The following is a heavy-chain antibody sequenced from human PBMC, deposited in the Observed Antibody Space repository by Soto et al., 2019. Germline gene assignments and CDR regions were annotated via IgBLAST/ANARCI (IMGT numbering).Heavy chain of an antibody. Sequence: EVQLVESGGGLVQPGRSLRLSCAASGFTFDDYAMHWVRQALGKGLEWVSGISWNSGSIGYADSVKGRFTISRDNAKNSLYLQMNSLRAEDTALYYCAKDIGQWLVEGLDYWGQGTLVTVSS. J-gene: IGHJ4*02. CDR3: AKDIGQWLVEGLDY. V-gene: IGHV3-9*01. CDR1: GFTFDDYA. CDR2: ISWNSGSI. D-gene: IGHD6-19*01.